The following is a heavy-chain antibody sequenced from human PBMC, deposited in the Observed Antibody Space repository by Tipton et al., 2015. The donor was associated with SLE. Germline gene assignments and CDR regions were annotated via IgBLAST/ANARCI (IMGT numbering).Heavy chain of an antibody. CDR3: ARGGAGYPAAFDP. Sequence: TLFLTCTVSGGSVSSGGYYWSWIRQHPGKGLEWIGSIYHSGSTYYNPSLKSRVTISIDTSKNQFSLKLSSVTAADTAVYYCARGGAGYPAAFDPWGRGTLVTVSS. V-gene: IGHV4-39*01. CDR1: GGSVSSGGYY. CDR2: IYHSGST. J-gene: IGHJ5*02. D-gene: IGHD5-12*01.